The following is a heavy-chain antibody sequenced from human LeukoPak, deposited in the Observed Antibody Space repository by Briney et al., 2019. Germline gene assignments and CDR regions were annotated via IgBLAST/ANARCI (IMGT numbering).Heavy chain of an antibody. V-gene: IGHV3-7*01. CDR3: ARDLWLDNDSFDY. Sequence: GGSLRLSCAVSGFTFSSYWMSWVRQAPGKRLEWVANIKQDGSGKYYVDSVKGRFTISTDNAKNSLYLQMNSLRAEDTAVYYCARDLWLDNDSFDYWGQGTLVTVSS. CDR1: GFTFSSYW. D-gene: IGHD6-19*01. J-gene: IGHJ4*02. CDR2: IKQDGSGK.